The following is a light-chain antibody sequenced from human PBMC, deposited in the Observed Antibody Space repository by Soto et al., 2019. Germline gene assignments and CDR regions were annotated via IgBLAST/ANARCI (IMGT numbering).Light chain of an antibody. Sequence: QSALTQPASVSGSPGQSITISCTGTSSDVGSYNLVSWYQQHPGKAPKLMIYEDTKRPSGVSNRFSGSKSGNTASLTISGLQAEEEADYYCCSYAGSSTFVVFGGGTQLTVL. CDR3: CSYAGSSTFVV. J-gene: IGLJ2*01. CDR2: EDT. CDR1: SSDVGSYNL. V-gene: IGLV2-23*02.